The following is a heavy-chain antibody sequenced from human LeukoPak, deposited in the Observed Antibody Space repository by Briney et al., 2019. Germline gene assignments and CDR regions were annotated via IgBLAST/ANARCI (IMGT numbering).Heavy chain of an antibody. Sequence: PSETLSLTCTVSGGSISSYYWSWIRQPPGKGLEWIGYIYYSGSTNYNPSLKSRVTISVDTSQNHFSLKLSSVTAADTAVYYCARQTGAGIDYWGQGTLVTVSS. CDR3: ARQTGAGIDY. V-gene: IGHV4-59*08. CDR2: IYYSGST. CDR1: GGSISSYY. D-gene: IGHD2-8*02. J-gene: IGHJ4*02.